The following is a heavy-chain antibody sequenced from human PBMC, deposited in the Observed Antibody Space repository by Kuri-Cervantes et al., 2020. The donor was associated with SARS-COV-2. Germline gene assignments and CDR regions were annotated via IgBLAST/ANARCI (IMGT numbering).Heavy chain of an antibody. CDR1: GYTVIELS. D-gene: IGHD3-22*01. V-gene: IGHV1-24*01. CDR3: ATVDYDSYGYSWHFDS. J-gene: IGHJ4*01. Sequence: ASVKVSCKVSGYTVIELSMHWVRQAPGKGLEWMGGFDPEYGEIIYAQKFQGRVTMTEDTSTDTEYMELSSLRSDDTAVYYCATVDYDSYGYSWHFDSWGHGTLVTDSS. CDR2: FDPEYGEI.